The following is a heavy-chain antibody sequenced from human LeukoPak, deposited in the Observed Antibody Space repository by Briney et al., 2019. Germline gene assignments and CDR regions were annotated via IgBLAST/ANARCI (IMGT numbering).Heavy chain of an antibody. CDR2: IYISGSP. Sequence: SQTLSLTCNVSGVSISSGSYYWSWIRQPAGKGLEWIGRIYISGSPKYNPSLRSRVTMSVDTSMSQFSLKLSSVTAADTAVYYCARARDGYNLDYWGQGTLVTVSS. D-gene: IGHD5-24*01. J-gene: IGHJ4*02. V-gene: IGHV4-61*02. CDR1: GVSISSGSYY. CDR3: ARARDGYNLDY.